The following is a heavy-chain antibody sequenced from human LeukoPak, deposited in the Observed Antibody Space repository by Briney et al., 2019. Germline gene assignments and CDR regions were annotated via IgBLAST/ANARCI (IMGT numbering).Heavy chain of an antibody. CDR1: GYTFSDYY. J-gene: IGHJ3*02. CDR3: ARESFTTVTSATDAFDI. Sequence: APVKVSCKASGYTFSDYYIHWVRQAPGQGLEWMGWINPNSGGTNSAQKFQGRVTITRDTSISTAYMELSRLRSDDTAVYYCARESFTTVTSATDAFDIWGQGTMVTVSS. CDR2: INPNSGGT. V-gene: IGHV1-2*02. D-gene: IGHD4-17*01.